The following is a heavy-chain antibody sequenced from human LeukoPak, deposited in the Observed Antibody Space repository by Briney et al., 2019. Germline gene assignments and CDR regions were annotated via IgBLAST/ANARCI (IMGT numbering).Heavy chain of an antibody. D-gene: IGHD6-13*01. Sequence: GGSLRLSCAASGFNFDDYGMSWVRQAPGKGLEWVSGINWNGGSTGYADSVKGRFTISRDNAKNSLYLQMNSLRAEDTALYYCARGIATAATYGSNFEYWGQGTLVTVSS. J-gene: IGHJ4*02. CDR2: INWNGGST. CDR3: ARGIATAATYGSNFEY. CDR1: GFNFDDYG. V-gene: IGHV3-20*04.